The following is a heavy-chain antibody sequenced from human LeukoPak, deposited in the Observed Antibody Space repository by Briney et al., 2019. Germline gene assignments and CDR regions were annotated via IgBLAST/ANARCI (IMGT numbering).Heavy chain of an antibody. CDR1: GYTFTSYG. Sequence: ASVKVSCKASGYTFTSYGISWVRQAPGQGLEWMGWISAYNGNTNYAQKLQGRVTMTTNTSTSTAYMELRSLRSDDTAVYYCARSNYRGSSGEFDYWGQGTLVTVSS. CDR3: ARSNYRGSSGEFDY. V-gene: IGHV1-18*01. CDR2: ISAYNGNT. D-gene: IGHD3-22*01. J-gene: IGHJ4*02.